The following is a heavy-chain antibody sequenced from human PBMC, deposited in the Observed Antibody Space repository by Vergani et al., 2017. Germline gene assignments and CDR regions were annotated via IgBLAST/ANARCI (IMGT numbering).Heavy chain of an antibody. CDR1: GYTFTSYG. Sequence: QVQLVQSGAEVKKPGASVKVSCKASGYTFTSYGISWVRQAPGQGLEWMGWISAYNGNTNYAQKLQGRVTMTTDTSTGTAYMELRRLRSDDTAVYYCARDSEGVRDGYHWDYWGQGTLVTVSS. D-gene: IGHD5-24*01. CDR2: ISAYNGNT. CDR3: ARDSEGVRDGYHWDY. V-gene: IGHV1-18*01. J-gene: IGHJ4*02.